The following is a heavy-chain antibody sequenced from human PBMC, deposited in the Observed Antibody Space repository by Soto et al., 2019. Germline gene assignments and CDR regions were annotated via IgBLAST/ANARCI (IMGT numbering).Heavy chain of an antibody. D-gene: IGHD1-1*01. CDR1: GGSISSDKYY. Sequence: PSETLSLTCTVSGGSISSDKYYWSWIRQSPGKGLEWIGNIHYGGTTYYTPSLKTRLSISVDTSTNQFSLKLTSVTAADTAVYFCAGEDKHLKLRGWFGLWGQGTLVTVS. J-gene: IGHJ5*02. CDR2: IHYGGTT. V-gene: IGHV4-30-4*01. CDR3: AGEDKHLKLRGWFGL.